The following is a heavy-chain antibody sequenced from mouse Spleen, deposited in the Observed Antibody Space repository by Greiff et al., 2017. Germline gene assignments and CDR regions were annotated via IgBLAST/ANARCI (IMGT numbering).Heavy chain of an antibody. CDR3: ARSLSYYGSSYGYFDV. CDR1: GFTFTDYY. V-gene: IGHV7-3*01. CDR2: IRNKANGYTT. J-gene: IGHJ1*03. Sequence: EVQLVESGGGLVQPGGSLSLSCAASGFTFTDYYMSWVRQPPGKALEWLGFIRNKANGYTTEYSASVKGRFTISRDNSQSILYLQMNALRAEDSATYYCARSLSYYGSSYGYFDVWGTGTTVTVSS. D-gene: IGHD1-1*01.